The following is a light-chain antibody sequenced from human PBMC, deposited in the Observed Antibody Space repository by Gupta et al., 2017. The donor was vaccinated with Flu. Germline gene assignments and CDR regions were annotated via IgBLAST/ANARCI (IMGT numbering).Light chain of an antibody. V-gene: IGKV1-39*01. Sequence: DIQMTQSPSYLSASVGDRVTITCRASQRIGNNLNWYQQKPGKAPKLLIYAVFSLQSGVPSRFSGSGSGTDFTLTIRSLQPEDFATYYCQQGDETDLTFGGGTKVEI. J-gene: IGKJ4*01. CDR2: AVF. CDR3: QQGDETDLT. CDR1: QRIGNN.